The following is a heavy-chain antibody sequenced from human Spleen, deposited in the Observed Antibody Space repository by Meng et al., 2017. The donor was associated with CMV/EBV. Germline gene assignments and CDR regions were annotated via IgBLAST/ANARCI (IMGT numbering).Heavy chain of an antibody. V-gene: IGHV3-66*02. CDR2: MYAGGNT. J-gene: IGHJ6*02. CDR3: VRARSLFYYGMDV. CDR1: GFTVNSNY. Sequence: GESLKISCAASGFTVNSNYMTWVRQAPGKGLEWVSVMYAGGNTYYADSVTGRFTISRDISRNTVYLQMNTLRAEDTALYYCVRARSLFYYGMDVWGQGTTVTVSS. D-gene: IGHD2-15*01.